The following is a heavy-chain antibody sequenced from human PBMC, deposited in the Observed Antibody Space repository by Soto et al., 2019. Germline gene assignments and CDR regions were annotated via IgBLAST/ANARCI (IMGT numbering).Heavy chain of an antibody. J-gene: IGHJ4*02. CDR2: IYTGGST. D-gene: IGHD4-17*01. CDR3: ARDYGGSGRFDY. CDR1: GFTVSSNY. V-gene: IGHV3-66*01. Sequence: GGSLRLSCAASGFTVSSNYMSWVRQAPGKGLEWVSVIYTGGSTYYADSVKGRFTISRDNSKNTLYLQMSSLRAEDTAVYYCARDYGGSGRFDYWGQGTLVTVSS.